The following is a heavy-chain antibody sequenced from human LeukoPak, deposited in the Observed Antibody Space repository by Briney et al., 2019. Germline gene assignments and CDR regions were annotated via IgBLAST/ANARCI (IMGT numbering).Heavy chain of an antibody. J-gene: IGHJ5*02. D-gene: IGHD3-3*01. CDR3: ATSTILRFSWFDP. CDR2: INPNSGGT. Sequence: ASVKVSCKASGYTFTGYYMHWVRQAPGQGLERMGWINPNSGGTNYAQKFQGRVTMTRDTSINTAYMELSRLRSDDTAIYYCATSTILRFSWFDPWGQGTLVTVSS. V-gene: IGHV1-2*02. CDR1: GYTFTGYY.